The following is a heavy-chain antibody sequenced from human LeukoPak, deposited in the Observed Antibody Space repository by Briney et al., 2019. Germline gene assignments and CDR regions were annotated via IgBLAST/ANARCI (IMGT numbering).Heavy chain of an antibody. CDR3: ARVHRYYYYYYMDV. CDR1: GYTFTSYG. Sequence: ASVKVSCKASGYTFTSYGISWVRQARGQGLEWMGWISAYNGNTNYAQKLQGRVTITTDKSTSTAYMELRSLRSDDTAVYYCARVHRYYYYYYMDVWGKGTTVTVSS. CDR2: ISAYNGNT. V-gene: IGHV1-18*01. J-gene: IGHJ6*03.